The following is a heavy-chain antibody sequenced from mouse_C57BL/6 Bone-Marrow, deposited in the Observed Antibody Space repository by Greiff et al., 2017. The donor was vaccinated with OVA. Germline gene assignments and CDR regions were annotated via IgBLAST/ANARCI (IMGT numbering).Heavy chain of an antibody. D-gene: IGHD1-1*01. CDR1: GFNIKDDY. J-gene: IGHJ2*01. V-gene: IGHV14-4*01. CDR2: IDPENGDT. Sequence: VQLKQSGAELVRPGASVKLSCTASGFNIKDDYMHWVKQRPEQGLEWIGWIDPENGDTEYASKFQGKATITADTSSNTAYLQLSSLTSEDTAVYYCTTYYYGSSFNYFDYWGQGTTLTVSS. CDR3: TTYYYGSSFNYFDY.